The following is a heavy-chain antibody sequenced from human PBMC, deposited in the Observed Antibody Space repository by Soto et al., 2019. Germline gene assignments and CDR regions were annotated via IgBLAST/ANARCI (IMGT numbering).Heavy chain of an antibody. CDR3: ARDPRIAAAGPGWFDP. CDR2: ISAYNGNT. D-gene: IGHD6-13*01. CDR1: GYTFTSYG. Sequence: QVQLVQSGAEVKKPGASVKVSCKASGYTFTSYGISWVRQAPGQGLEWMGWISAYNGNTNYAHKLQGRVIMTTDTSTSTAYMELRSLRSDDTAVYYCARDPRIAAAGPGWFDPWGQGTLVTVSS. J-gene: IGHJ5*02. V-gene: IGHV1-18*01.